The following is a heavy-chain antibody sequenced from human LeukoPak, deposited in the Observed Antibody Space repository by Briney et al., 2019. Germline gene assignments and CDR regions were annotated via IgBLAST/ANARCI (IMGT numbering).Heavy chain of an antibody. J-gene: IGHJ4*02. CDR3: ARGAVSFLDLYGQYFDY. CDR1: GYTFTSSW. D-gene: IGHD4-17*01. Sequence: GESLKISCKGSGYTFTSSWIGWVRQMPGKGLEWMGIIYPGDSDTRYSPSFQGQVTISADVSISTAYLQWSSLKASDTAMYYCARGAVSFLDLYGQYFDYWGQGTLVTVSS. V-gene: IGHV5-51*01. CDR2: IYPGDSDT.